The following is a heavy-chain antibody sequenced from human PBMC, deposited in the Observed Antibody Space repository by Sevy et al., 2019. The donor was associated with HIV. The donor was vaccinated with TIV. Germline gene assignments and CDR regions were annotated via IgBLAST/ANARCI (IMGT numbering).Heavy chain of an antibody. D-gene: IGHD4-17*01. CDR1: GFTFSDYY. CDR2: ISGSDGII. Sequence: GGSLRLSCAASGFTFSDYYMSWIRQAPGKGLEWISYISGSDGIIYYADSVKGRFTVSRDNSKNSLYLQMSSLRAEDTAVYYCARDHVKDGDLGDYHYFAMDVWGQGTTVTVSS. J-gene: IGHJ6*02. V-gene: IGHV3-11*01. CDR3: ARDHVKDGDLGDYHYFAMDV.